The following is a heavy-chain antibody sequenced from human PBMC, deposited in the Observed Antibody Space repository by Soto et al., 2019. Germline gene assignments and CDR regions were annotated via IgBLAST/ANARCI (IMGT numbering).Heavy chain of an antibody. CDR1: GFTISTYH. CDR2: ISTDLRAL. J-gene: IGHJ6*02. CDR3: TRDGRRGYDMDV. D-gene: IGHD1-26*01. V-gene: IGHV3-48*02. Sequence: EVKLAESGGDLVQPGGSLRLSCAASGFTISTYHLNWVRQAPGKGLEWVSYISTDLRALYYADSVRGRFTISRDNAKNSPYLQMTSLRDEDTGVYYCTRDGRRGYDMDVWGQGTTVTVSS.